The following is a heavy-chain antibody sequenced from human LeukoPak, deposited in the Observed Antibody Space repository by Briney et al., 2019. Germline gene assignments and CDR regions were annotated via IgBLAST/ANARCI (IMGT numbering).Heavy chain of an antibody. CDR1: GFTFSSYS. J-gene: IGHJ4*02. V-gene: IGHV3-21*01. CDR3: AREAPAYYDILTGYYDY. CDR2: ISSSSSYI. Sequence: PGGSLRLSCAASGFTFSSYSMNWVRQAPGKGLEWVSSISSSSSYIYYADSVKGRFTISRDNAENSLYLQMNSLRAEDTAVYYCAREAPAYYDILTGYYDYWGQGTLVTVSS. D-gene: IGHD3-9*01.